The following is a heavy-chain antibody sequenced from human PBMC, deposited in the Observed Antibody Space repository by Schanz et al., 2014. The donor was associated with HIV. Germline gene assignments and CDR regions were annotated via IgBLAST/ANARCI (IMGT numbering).Heavy chain of an antibody. V-gene: IGHV1-69*06. Sequence: QVQLVQSGAEVKKPGSSVRVSCKASGETFSNYVISWVRQAPGQGLEWMGGIIPISGTANYAPKFQDRVTIIADKSTSAAYMELSSLRSEDTAVYYCVRGVIYYDSGSYYNYFDYWGQGTLVTVSS. CDR2: IIPISGTA. CDR1: GETFSNYV. D-gene: IGHD3-10*01. CDR3: VRGVIYYDSGSYYNYFDY. J-gene: IGHJ4*02.